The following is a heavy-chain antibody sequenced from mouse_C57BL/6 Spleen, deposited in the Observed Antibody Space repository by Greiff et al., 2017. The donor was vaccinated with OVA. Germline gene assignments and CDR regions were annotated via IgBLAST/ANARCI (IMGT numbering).Heavy chain of an antibody. CDR2: IYPGSGST. V-gene: IGHV1-55*01. Sequence: VQLQQPGAELVKPGASVKMSCKASGYTFTSYWITWVKQRPGQGLEWIGDIYPGSGSTNYNEKFKSKATLTVDTSSSTAYMQLSSLTSEDSAVYYCARGGYDYDGLDYWGQGTSVTVSS. D-gene: IGHD2-4*01. J-gene: IGHJ4*01. CDR1: GYTFTSYW. CDR3: ARGGYDYDGLDY.